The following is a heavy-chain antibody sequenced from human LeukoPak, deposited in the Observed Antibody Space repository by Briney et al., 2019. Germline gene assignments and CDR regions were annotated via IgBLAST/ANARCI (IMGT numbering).Heavy chain of an antibody. CDR3: ARVRVVATRLEAAYYFDY. CDR1: GGSISSYY. V-gene: IGHV4-59*01. J-gene: IGHJ4*02. D-gene: IGHD5-12*01. Sequence: PSETLSLTCTVSGGSISSYYWSWIRQPPGKGLEWIGYIYYSGSTNYNPSLKSRVTISLDTSKNQFSLKLSSVTAADTAVYYCARVRVVATRLEAAYYFDYWGQGTLVTVSS. CDR2: IYYSGST.